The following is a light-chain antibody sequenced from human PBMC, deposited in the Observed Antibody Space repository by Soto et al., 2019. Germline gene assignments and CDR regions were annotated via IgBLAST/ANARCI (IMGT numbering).Light chain of an antibody. CDR3: QQRSNWPPFT. CDR2: GAS. CDR1: QSVNNN. V-gene: IGKV3-15*01. J-gene: IGKJ3*01. Sequence: EIILTQSPASLSVSPGERATLSCRASQSVNNNLAWYQQKRGQAPRLLIYGASTRATGIPGRFRGSGSGTEFTLTITSLQSEDFAVYFCQQRSNWPPFTFGPGTKVDIK.